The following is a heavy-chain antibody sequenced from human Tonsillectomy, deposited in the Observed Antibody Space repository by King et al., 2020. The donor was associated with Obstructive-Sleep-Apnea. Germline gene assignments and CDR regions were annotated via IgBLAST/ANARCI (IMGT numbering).Heavy chain of an antibody. CDR3: ASGYPPDYPDNRSSRKYSFDS. V-gene: IGHV4-31*03. D-gene: IGHD5-12*01. CDR1: GGSISGDPYY. Sequence: VQLQESGPGLVKPSQTLSLTCTVSGGSISGDPYYWSWVRQHPGKGLEWIGYICYSGSTYYNPSLKSRITISLDTSESQFSLRLTSVTAADTAVYYCASGYPPDYPDNRSSRKYSFDSWGQGTLVTVSS. J-gene: IGHJ4*02. CDR2: ICYSGST.